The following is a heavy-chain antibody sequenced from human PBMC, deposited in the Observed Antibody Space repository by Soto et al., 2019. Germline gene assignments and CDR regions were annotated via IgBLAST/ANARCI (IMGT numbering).Heavy chain of an antibody. V-gene: IGHV1-18*04. D-gene: IGHD2-8*01. J-gene: IGHJ6*02. CDR3: ARVSGYCTNGVCRLYYYYGMDV. Sequence: ASVKVSCKASGYTFTSYGISWVRQAPGQGLEWMGWMSAYNGNTNYAQKLQGRVTMTTDTSTSTAYMELRSLRSDDPAVYYCARVSGYCTNGVCRLYYYYGMDVWG. CDR1: GYTFTSYG. CDR2: MSAYNGNT.